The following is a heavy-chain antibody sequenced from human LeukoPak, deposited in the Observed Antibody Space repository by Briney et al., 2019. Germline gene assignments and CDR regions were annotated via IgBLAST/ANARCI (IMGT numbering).Heavy chain of an antibody. D-gene: IGHD3-10*01. V-gene: IGHV4-30-4*01. CDR1: GGSISSGDFF. CDR3: ARYYGSGRRWFDP. J-gene: IGHJ5*02. Sequence: SETLSLTCTVSGGSISSGDFFWSWIRQPPGRGLEWIGYIYHSGNTYYNSALRSRITISVDTSINQFSLRVNSVTAVDTAVYYCARYYGSGRRWFDPWGQGTLVTVSS. CDR2: IYHSGNT.